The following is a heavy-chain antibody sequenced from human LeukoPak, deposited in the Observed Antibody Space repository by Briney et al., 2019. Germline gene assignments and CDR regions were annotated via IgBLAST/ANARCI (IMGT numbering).Heavy chain of an antibody. V-gene: IGHV3-30*04. CDR2: ISYDGSNK. CDR1: GFTFSSYA. Sequence: GGSLRLSCAASGFTFSSYAMHWVRQAPGKGLEWVAVISYDGSNKYYADPVKGRFTISRDNSKNTLYLQMNSLRAEDTAVYYCARDQDSVFDYWGQGTLVTVSS. D-gene: IGHD5-18*01. CDR3: ARDQDSVFDY. J-gene: IGHJ4*02.